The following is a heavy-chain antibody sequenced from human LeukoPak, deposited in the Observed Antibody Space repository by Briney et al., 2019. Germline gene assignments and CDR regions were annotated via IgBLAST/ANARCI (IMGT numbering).Heavy chain of an antibody. Sequence: GGSLRLSCAASGFTFSSYGMSWVRQAPGKGLEWVSYISSSGNTTYHADSVKGRFTISRDNAKNSLYLQMSSLRAEDTAVYYCARDGGSSWYFDYWGQGTLVTVSS. V-gene: IGHV3-48*04. CDR3: ARDGGSSWYFDY. CDR1: GFTFSSYG. CDR2: ISSSGNTT. D-gene: IGHD6-13*01. J-gene: IGHJ4*02.